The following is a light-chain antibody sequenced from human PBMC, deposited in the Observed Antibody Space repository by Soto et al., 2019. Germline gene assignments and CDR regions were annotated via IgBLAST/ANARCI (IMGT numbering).Light chain of an antibody. Sequence: QSVLTQPPSASGTPGQRVTISCSGSSSNIGSHAVNWYQHLPRTAPKLLMYNNDQRPSGVPDRFSGSRSGSSASLAISGLQSEEEADYYCAAWDDSLNNVLFGGGTKLTVL. J-gene: IGLJ2*01. CDR3: AAWDDSLNNVL. V-gene: IGLV1-44*01. CDR2: NND. CDR1: SSNIGSHA.